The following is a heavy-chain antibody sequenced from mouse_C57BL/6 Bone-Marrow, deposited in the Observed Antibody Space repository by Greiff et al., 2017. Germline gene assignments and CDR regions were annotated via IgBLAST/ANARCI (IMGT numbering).Heavy chain of an antibody. J-gene: IGHJ2*01. D-gene: IGHD1-1*01. CDR3: ASAGVVATDY. Sequence: QVQLQQPGAELVKPGASVKLSCKASGYTFTSYWMQWVKQRPGQGLVWIGEIDPSDSYTNYNQKFKGKATLTVDTSSSTPYMQLSSLTSEDSAVYYCASAGVVATDYWGQGTTLTVSS. CDR1: GYTFTSYW. V-gene: IGHV1-50*01. CDR2: IDPSDSYT.